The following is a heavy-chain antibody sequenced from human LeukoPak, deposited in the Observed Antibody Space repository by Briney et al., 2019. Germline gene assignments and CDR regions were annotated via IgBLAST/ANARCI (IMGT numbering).Heavy chain of an antibody. D-gene: IGHD6-19*01. CDR1: GFTVSSNY. CDR3: ARGAYSSGWLFDY. J-gene: IGHJ4*02. V-gene: IGHV3-66*01. CDR2: LYSGGNT. Sequence: PGGSLRLSCEASGFTVSSNYMTWVRQTPGKGLEWVSLLYSGGNTYYAGSVKDRFIISRDNSKNTLYLQMNTLRAEDTAVYYCARGAYSSGWLFDYWGQGTLVTVSS.